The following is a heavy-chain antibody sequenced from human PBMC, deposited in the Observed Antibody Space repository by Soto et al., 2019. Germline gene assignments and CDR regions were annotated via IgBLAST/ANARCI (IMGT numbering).Heavy chain of an antibody. V-gene: IGHV1-24*01. CDR2: LDAEDGET. CDR1: GYSLSDLS. D-gene: IGHD2-2*01. J-gene: IGHJ4*02. Sequence: ASVKVSCKVSGYSLSDLSIHWVRQAPGKGLEWMGGLDAEDGETIYAQKLQGRGTMTEDTSTDTAYMELSSLTSEDTAMYYCATLQQTTERTPAAIWNFDASGQGPLVTVSS. CDR3: ATLQQTTERTPAAIWNFDA.